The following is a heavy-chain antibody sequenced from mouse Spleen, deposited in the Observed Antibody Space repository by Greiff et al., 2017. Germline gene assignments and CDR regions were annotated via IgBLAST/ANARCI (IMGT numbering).Heavy chain of an antibody. V-gene: IGHV5-9-1*01. CDR3: ARRDGSSYGYFDV. Sequence: EVMLVESGGGLVKLGGSLKLSCAASGFTFSSYAMSWVRQTPEKRLEWVATISSGGSYTYYPDSVKGRFTISRDNAKNTLYLQMSSLRSEDTAMYYCARRDGSSYGYFDVWGAGTTVTVSS. CDR2: ISSGGSYT. CDR1: GFTFSSYA. D-gene: IGHD1-1*01. J-gene: IGHJ1*01.